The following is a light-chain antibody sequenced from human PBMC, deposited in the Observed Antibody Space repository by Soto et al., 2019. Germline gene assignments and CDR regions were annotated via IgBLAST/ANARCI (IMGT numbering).Light chain of an antibody. J-gene: IGLJ1*01. CDR1: SSDVGGYNY. Sequence: QSALTQPASVSGSPGQSITISCTGTSSDVGGYNYVSWYQHHPGKAPKLMIYEVTNRPSGVSIRFSGSKSGTTASLTISGLQAEDEADYYCLSSTSSFTNIFGTGTRSPS. V-gene: IGLV2-14*01. CDR2: EVT. CDR3: LSSTSSFTNI.